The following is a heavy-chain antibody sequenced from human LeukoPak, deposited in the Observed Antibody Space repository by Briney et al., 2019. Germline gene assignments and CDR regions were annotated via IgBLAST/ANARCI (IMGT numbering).Heavy chain of an antibody. J-gene: IGHJ4*02. CDR1: GFTFSSYA. CDR2: ISGSGGGT. Sequence: GGSLRLSCAASGFTFSSYAMSWVRQAPGKGLEWASAISGSGGGTYYADSVKGRFTISRDNSKNTLYLQMNSLRAEDTAVYYCAKAYSSSWYAHFDYWGQGTLVTVSS. D-gene: IGHD6-13*01. CDR3: AKAYSSSWYAHFDY. V-gene: IGHV3-23*01.